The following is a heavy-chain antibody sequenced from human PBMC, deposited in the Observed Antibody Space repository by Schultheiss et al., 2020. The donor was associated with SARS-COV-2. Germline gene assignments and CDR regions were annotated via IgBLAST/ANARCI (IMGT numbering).Heavy chain of an antibody. J-gene: IGHJ4*02. Sequence: GGSLRLSCAASGFTFSSYGMHWVRQAPGKGLEWVAVISYDGSNKYYADSVKGRFTISRDNSKNTLYLQMNSLRAEDTAVYYCAKSKPYYYDSSGYYYYFDYWGQGTLVTVSS. CDR2: ISYDGSNK. CDR3: AKSKPYYYDSSGYYYYFDY. V-gene: IGHV3-30*18. CDR1: GFTFSSYG. D-gene: IGHD3-22*01.